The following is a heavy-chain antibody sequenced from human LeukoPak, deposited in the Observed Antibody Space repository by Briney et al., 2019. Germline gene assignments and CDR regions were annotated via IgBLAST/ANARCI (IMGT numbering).Heavy chain of an antibody. CDR2: IYYSGNT. V-gene: IGHV4-59*01. Sequence: SETLSLTCTVSGGSISNYFWSWIRQAPWKGLEYIGFIYYSGNTNYNPSFKSRVTISVDTSKKQFSLKLSSVTAADTAVYYCARDLAYRSSSRGTFDIWGQGTKVTVSS. D-gene: IGHD6-19*01. CDR3: ARDLAYRSSSRGTFDI. J-gene: IGHJ3*02. CDR1: GGSISNYF.